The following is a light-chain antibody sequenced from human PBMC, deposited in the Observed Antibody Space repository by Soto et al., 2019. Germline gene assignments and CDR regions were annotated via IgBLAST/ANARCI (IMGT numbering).Light chain of an antibody. V-gene: IGLV2-14*01. CDR1: SSDVGGYSY. Sequence: QSVLTEPACVSGSPGQSIAISCTGTSSDVGGYSYVSWYQQQPGKAPKLLISDVSNRPSGVSDRFSGSKSGNTASLTISGLQTEDEADYSCASYTTSSTSVFGTGTKVTAL. J-gene: IGLJ1*01. CDR2: DVS. CDR3: ASYTTSSTSV.